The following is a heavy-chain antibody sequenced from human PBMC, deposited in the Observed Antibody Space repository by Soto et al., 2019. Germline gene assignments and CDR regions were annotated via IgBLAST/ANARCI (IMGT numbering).Heavy chain of an antibody. V-gene: IGHV1-8*01. D-gene: IGHD3-16*02. CDR1: GYTFTSYD. J-gene: IGHJ6*02. CDR2: MNPNSGDA. Sequence: ASVKVSCKASGYTFTSYDINWVRQATGQGLEWMGWMNPNSGDAVYAQKFQGRVTMTRDTSISTAYMELSSLRSEDTAVYYCARPHDYIWGSYRTIARYGMDVWGEGTPMTV. CDR3: ARPHDYIWGSYRTIARYGMDV.